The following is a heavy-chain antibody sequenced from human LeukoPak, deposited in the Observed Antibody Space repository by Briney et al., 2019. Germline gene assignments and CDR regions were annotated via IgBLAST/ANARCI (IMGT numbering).Heavy chain of an antibody. CDR1: GFTFGDYA. CDR3: TWAPDEYYYDSSGYYYCNY. CDR2: IRSKAYGGTT. Sequence: GGSLRLSCTASGFTFGDYAMSWFRQAPGKGLEWVGFIRSKAYGGTTEYAASAKGRFTISRDDSKSIAYLQMNSLKTEDTAVYYLTWAPDEYYYDSSGYYYCNYWGQGTLVTVSS. D-gene: IGHD3-22*01. V-gene: IGHV3-49*03. J-gene: IGHJ4*02.